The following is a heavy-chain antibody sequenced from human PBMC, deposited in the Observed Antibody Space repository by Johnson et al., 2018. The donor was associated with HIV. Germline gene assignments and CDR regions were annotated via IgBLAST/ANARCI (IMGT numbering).Heavy chain of an antibody. CDR2: ISGSGGST. Sequence: VQLVESGGGLVQPGGSLRLSCAASGFTFSNAWMSWVRQAPGKGLEWVSAISGSGGSTYYADSVKGRFTISRDNSKNTLYLQMNSLRAEDTALYYCARVGGYCGGDCYAFDIWGQGTMVSVSS. D-gene: IGHD2-21*02. V-gene: IGHV3-23*04. CDR3: ARVGGYCGGDCYAFDI. J-gene: IGHJ3*02. CDR1: GFTFSNAW.